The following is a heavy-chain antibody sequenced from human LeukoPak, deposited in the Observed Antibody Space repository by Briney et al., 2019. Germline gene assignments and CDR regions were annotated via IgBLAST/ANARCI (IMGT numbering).Heavy chain of an antibody. D-gene: IGHD6-13*01. Sequence: PGGSLRLSCAASGLTVSRNYMSWVRQAPGKGLESVSVIYSGGSTYYADSVRGRFTISRDNSKNTLYLQMNSLRAEDTAVYYCARDPGTDGSSWYVLDNWGQGTLVTVSA. J-gene: IGHJ4*02. CDR2: IYSGGST. CDR3: ARDPGTDGSSWYVLDN. CDR1: GLTVSRNY. V-gene: IGHV3-53*01.